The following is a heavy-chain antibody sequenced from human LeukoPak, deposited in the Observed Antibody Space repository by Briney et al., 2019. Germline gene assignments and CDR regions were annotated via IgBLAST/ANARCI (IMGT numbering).Heavy chain of an antibody. CDR1: GGTFSSYA. V-gene: IGHV1-69*13. D-gene: IGHD6-19*01. J-gene: IGHJ3*02. Sequence: SVKVSCKASGGTFSSYAISWVRQAPGQGLEWMGGIIPIFGTANYAQKFQGRVTITADESTSTAYMELSSLRSEDTAVYYCARDPRTRAVAGTGAFDIWGQGTMVTVSS. CDR2: IIPIFGTA. CDR3: ARDPRTRAVAGTGAFDI.